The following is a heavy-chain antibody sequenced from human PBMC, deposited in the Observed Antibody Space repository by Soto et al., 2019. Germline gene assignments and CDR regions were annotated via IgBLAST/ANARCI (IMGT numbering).Heavy chain of an antibody. CDR2: ISTSNGDT. CDR1: GYTFINQN. J-gene: IGHJ4*02. V-gene: IGHV1-18*01. CDR3: ARDITGATGDY. D-gene: IGHD1-26*01. Sequence: QVQLVQSGPEVKEPGASVRVSCKASGYTFINQNIFWVQQAPGQGLEWMGWISTSNGDTNYAQKFRDRVTMTTDTSTTTAYLELRSLRYDDTAVYYCARDITGATGDYWGQGTLVTVSS.